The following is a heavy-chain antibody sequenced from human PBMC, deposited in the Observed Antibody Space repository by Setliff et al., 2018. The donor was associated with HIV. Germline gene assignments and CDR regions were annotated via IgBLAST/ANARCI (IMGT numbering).Heavy chain of an antibody. CDR2: IYPGDSDT. V-gene: IGHV5-51*01. CDR3: VRQPTDTSGYNNWFDS. J-gene: IGHJ5*01. D-gene: IGHD3-3*01. Sequence: PGESLKISCQASGYSFTKFWIGWVRQMPGKGLEWMGLIYPGDSDTRYSPSFQGQVTISADKSTNTLFLHLGSLKASDTAMYYCVRQPTDTSGYNNWFDSWGQGTLVTVSS. CDR1: GYSFTKFW.